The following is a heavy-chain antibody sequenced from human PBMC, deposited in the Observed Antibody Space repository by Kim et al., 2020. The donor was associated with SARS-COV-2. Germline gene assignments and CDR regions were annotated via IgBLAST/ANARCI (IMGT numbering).Heavy chain of an antibody. J-gene: IGHJ4*02. D-gene: IGHD6-19*01. V-gene: IGHV1-18*01. Sequence: NYAQKLQGRVTMTTDTSTSTAYMELRSLRSDGTAVYYCARDSRQWLDIDYWGQGTLVTVSS. CDR3: ARDSRQWLDIDY.